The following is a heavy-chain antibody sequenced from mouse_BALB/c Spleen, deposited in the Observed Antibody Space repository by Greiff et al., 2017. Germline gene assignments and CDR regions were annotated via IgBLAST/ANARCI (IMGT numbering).Heavy chain of an antibody. Sequence: EVKLLESGGGLVQPGGSLKLSCAASGFDFSRYWMSWVRQAPGKGLEWIGEINPDSSTINYTPSLKDKFIISRDNAKNTLYLQMSKVRSEDTALYYCAKGNYRYDEAWFAYWGQGTLVTVSA. CDR2: INPDSSTI. CDR1: GFDFSRYW. CDR3: AKGNYRYDEAWFAY. J-gene: IGHJ3*01. V-gene: IGHV4-1*02. D-gene: IGHD2-14*01.